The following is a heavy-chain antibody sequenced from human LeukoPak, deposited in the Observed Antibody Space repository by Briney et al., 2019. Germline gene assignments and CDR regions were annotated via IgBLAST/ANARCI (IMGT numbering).Heavy chain of an antibody. V-gene: IGHV3-23*01. CDR1: GFSFRHYA. Sequence: GGALGLFCVSSGFSFRHYAMSWVRQAPGKGLEWVSGISCCGGSTHYADSVKGRFTISRDKTKNTLYLQMNSLRAEDTAVYYCAKSAYYDASGYYREYYFDYWGQGILVTVSS. J-gene: IGHJ4*02. CDR2: ISCCGGST. D-gene: IGHD3-22*01. CDR3: AKSAYYDASGYYREYYFDY.